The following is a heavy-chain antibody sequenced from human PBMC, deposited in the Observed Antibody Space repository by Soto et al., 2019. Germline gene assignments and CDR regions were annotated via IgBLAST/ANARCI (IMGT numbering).Heavy chain of an antibody. Sequence: QVQLVQSGAEVKKPGSSVKVSCKASGGTFSTYTITWVRQAPGQGLEWMGRIIPIIGIINYAQKFQGRVTITAAKVTGTAYMALTILRSDDQAVYYCAGDPDSHYNDSHASSYPWGQGTLVTVSS. D-gene: IGHD3-22*01. CDR2: IIPIIGII. CDR3: AGDPDSHYNDSHASSYP. V-gene: IGHV1-69*08. CDR1: GGTFSTYT. J-gene: IGHJ5*02.